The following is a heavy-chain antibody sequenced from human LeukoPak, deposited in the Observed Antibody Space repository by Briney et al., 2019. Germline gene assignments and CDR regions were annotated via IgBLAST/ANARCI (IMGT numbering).Heavy chain of an antibody. D-gene: IGHD1-26*01. Sequence: ASVRVSCRASGYTFTDYYIHWVRQAPGQGLEWMGWISAYNGNTNYAQKLQGRVTMTTDTSTSTAYMELRSLRSDDTAVYYCARGVVGAAEGDDAFDIWGQGTMVTVSS. V-gene: IGHV1-18*01. CDR3: ARGVVGAAEGDDAFDI. CDR1: GYTFTDYY. CDR2: ISAYNGNT. J-gene: IGHJ3*02.